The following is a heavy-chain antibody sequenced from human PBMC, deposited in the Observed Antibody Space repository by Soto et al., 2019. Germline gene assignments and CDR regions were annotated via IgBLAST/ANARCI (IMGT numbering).Heavy chain of an antibody. J-gene: IGHJ5*02. CDR1: GGTFSSYA. CDR2: IIPIFGTA. V-gene: IGHV1-69*13. Sequence: SVKVSCKASGGTFSSYAISWVRQAPGQGLEWMGGIIPIFGTANYAQKFQGRVTITADESTSTAYMELSSLRSEDTAVYYCARGKAARPFWFDPWGQGTLVTVSS. CDR3: ARGKAARPFWFDP. D-gene: IGHD6-6*01.